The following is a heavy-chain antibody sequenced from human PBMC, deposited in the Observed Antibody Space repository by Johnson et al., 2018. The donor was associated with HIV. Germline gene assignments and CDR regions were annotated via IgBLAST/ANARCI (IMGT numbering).Heavy chain of an antibody. D-gene: IGHD6-13*01. Sequence: VQLVESGGGLVQPGRSLRLSCTASGFTFGDYAMSWVRQAPGKGLEWVGFIRSKAYGGTTEYYADSVKGLSTISRDNSKNTLYLQMNSLRVEDTAVYYCARDPAAAALRAFDIWGQGTMVTVSS. CDR2: IRSKAYGGTT. CDR3: ARDPAAAALRAFDI. V-gene: IGHV3-49*04. CDR1: GFTFGDYA. J-gene: IGHJ3*02.